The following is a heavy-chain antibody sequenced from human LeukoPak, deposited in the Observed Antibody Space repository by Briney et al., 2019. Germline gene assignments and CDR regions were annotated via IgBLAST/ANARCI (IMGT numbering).Heavy chain of an antibody. Sequence: PSETLSLTCTVSGGSISSYYWNCIRQPPGKGLEWIGYIYYSGSTNYNPSLKSRVTISVDTSKNQFSLKLSSVTAADTAVYYCARYLKGPAMVVYYFDYWGQGTLVTVSS. V-gene: IGHV4-59*01. J-gene: IGHJ4*02. CDR1: GGSISSYY. D-gene: IGHD5-18*01. CDR3: ARYLKGPAMVVYYFDY. CDR2: IYYSGST.